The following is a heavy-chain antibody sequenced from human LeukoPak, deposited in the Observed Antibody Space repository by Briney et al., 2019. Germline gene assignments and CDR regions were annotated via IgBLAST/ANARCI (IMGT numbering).Heavy chain of an antibody. Sequence: SETLSLTCTVSGGSISSHYWSWIRQPPGKGLEWIGYIYYSGSTNYNPSLTSRVTISVDTSKHQFSLKLSSVTAADTAVYHSATAGYSGYDHYYYYYMDVWGKGTTVTASS. D-gene: IGHD5-12*01. J-gene: IGHJ6*03. CDR3: ATAGYSGYDHYYYYYMDV. CDR2: IYYSGST. V-gene: IGHV4-59*11. CDR1: GGSISSHY.